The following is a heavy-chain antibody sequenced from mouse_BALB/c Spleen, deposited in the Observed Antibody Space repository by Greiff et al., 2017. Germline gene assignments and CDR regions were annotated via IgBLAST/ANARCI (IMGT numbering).Heavy chain of an antibody. Sequence: QVQLKESGAELAKPGASVKMSCKASGYTFTSYWMHWVKQRPGQGLEWIGYINPSTGYTEYNQKFKDKATLTADKSSSTAYMQLSSLTSEDSAVYYCARTMEEAWFAYWGQGTLVTVSA. D-gene: IGHD1-1*02. V-gene: IGHV1-7*01. J-gene: IGHJ3*01. CDR2: INPSTGYT. CDR3: ARTMEEAWFAY. CDR1: GYTFTSYW.